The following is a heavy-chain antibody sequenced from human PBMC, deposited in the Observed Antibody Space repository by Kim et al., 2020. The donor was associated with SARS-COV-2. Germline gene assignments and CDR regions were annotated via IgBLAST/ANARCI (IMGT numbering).Heavy chain of an antibody. D-gene: IGHD1-26*01. J-gene: IGHJ4*02. V-gene: IGHV1-8*01. CDR2: T. CDR3: ARGGSGSYYNY. Sequence: TGCAQKLQGRVTMTSNTPTSTAYMELSSLTSEDTAVYYCARGGSGSYYNYWGQGTLVTVSS.